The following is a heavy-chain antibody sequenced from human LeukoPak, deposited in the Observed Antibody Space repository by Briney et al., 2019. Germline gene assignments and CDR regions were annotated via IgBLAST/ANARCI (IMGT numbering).Heavy chain of an antibody. J-gene: IGHJ6*03. Sequence: SETLSLTCTVSGGSISSGDYYWSWIRQPPGKGLEWIGYIYYSGSTYYNPSLKSRVTISVDTSKNQFSLKLSSVTAADTAVYHCARERCSSTSCYTEDYYYMDVWGKGTTVTVSS. CDR1: GGSISSGDYY. V-gene: IGHV4-30-4*08. CDR2: IYYSGST. CDR3: ARERCSSTSCYTEDYYYMDV. D-gene: IGHD2-2*02.